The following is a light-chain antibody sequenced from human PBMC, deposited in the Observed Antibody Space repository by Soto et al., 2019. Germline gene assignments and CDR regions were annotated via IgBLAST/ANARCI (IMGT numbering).Light chain of an antibody. V-gene: IGLV1-40*01. Sequence: QSVLTQPPSVSGAPGQRVTISCTESSSNIGAGYDVHWYQQLPGTAPKLLIHGNSNRPSGVPERFSGSKSGTSASLAITGLQADDEADYYCQSYDSSLSAWVFGGGTKLTVL. J-gene: IGLJ3*02. CDR1: SSNIGAGYD. CDR3: QSYDSSLSAWV. CDR2: GNS.